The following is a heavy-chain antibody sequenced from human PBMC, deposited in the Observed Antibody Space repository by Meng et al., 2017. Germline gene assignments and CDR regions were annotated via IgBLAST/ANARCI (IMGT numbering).Heavy chain of an antibody. CDR1: GYTFTGYY. CDR3: AREAITNYDILTGYPDY. CDR2: INPNSGGT. D-gene: IGHD3-9*01. Sequence: QVRLVQSGAEGKKPGASVKVSCKASGYTFTGYYMHWVRQAPGQGLEWMGRINPNSGGTNYAQKFQGRVTMTRDTSISTAYMELSRLRSDDTAVYYCAREAITNYDILTGYPDYWGQGTLVTVSS. J-gene: IGHJ4*02. V-gene: IGHV1-2*06.